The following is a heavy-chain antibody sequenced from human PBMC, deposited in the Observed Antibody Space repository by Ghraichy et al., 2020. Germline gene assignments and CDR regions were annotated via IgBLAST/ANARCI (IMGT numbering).Heavy chain of an antibody. CDR1: GFTFNTYA. J-gene: IGHJ4*02. Sequence: SCAASGFTFNTYAMSWVRQAPGKGLEWVSAISGSGGSTYYADSVKGRFTISRDNSKNTLYLQMNSLRVEDTAVYYCAKSAEYSSSWGPDYWGQGTLVTVSS. CDR3: AKSAEYSSSWGPDY. V-gene: IGHV3-23*01. D-gene: IGHD6-13*01. CDR2: ISGSGGST.